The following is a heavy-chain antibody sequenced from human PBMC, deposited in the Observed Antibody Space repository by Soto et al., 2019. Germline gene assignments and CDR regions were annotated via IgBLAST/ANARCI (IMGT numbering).Heavy chain of an antibody. J-gene: IGHJ6*02. V-gene: IGHV4-34*01. D-gene: IGHD3-3*01. CDR1: GGSFSCYY. Sequence: SETLSLTCAVYGGSFSCYYWSWIRQPPGKGLEWIGKINHSGSTNYNPSLKSRVTISVDTSKNQFSLKLSSVTAADTAVYYCARGKQEDFGVVITIYYYYGMDVWGQGTTVTVSS. CDR2: INHSGST. CDR3: ARGKQEDFGVVITIYYYYGMDV.